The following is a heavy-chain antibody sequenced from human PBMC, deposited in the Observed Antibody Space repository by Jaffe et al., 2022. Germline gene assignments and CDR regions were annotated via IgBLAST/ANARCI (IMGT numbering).Heavy chain of an antibody. Sequence: QVQLVESGGGVVQPGGSLRLSCAASGFTFSSYGMHWVRQAPGKGLEWVAFIRYDGSNKYYADSVKGRFTISRDNSKNTLYLQMNSLRAEDTAVYYCAKDGERIAALPFDPWGQGTLVTVSS. CDR1: GFTFSSYG. D-gene: IGHD6-13*01. CDR2: IRYDGSNK. CDR3: AKDGERIAALPFDP. J-gene: IGHJ5*02. V-gene: IGHV3-30*02.